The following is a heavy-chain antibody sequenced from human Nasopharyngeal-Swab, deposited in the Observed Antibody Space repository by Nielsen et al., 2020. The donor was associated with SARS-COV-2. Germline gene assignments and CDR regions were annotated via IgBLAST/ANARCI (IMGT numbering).Heavy chain of an antibody. D-gene: IGHD4-17*01. J-gene: IGHJ4*02. CDR3: AKLPVHYGDYDYFDY. CDR1: GFTFDDYA. CDR2: ISWNSGSI. Sequence: GGSLRLSCAASGFTFDDYAMHWVRQAPGKGLEWVSGISWNSGSIGYADSVKGRFTISRDNAKNSLYLQMNSLRAEDTALYYCAKLPVHYGDYDYFDYWGQGILVTVSS. V-gene: IGHV3-9*01.